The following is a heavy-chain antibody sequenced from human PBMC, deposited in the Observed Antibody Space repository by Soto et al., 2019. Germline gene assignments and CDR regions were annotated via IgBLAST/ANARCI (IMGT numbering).Heavy chain of an antibody. CDR3: ARRSGDPAWGNYYYYAMDV. D-gene: IGHD3-10*01. Sequence: GESHKISCQGSGYSFTTNWIAWVRQMPGKGLEWMGIIYPGDSDTRYSPSFQGQVTISADKSISTAYLQWSSLKASDTAMYYCARRSGDPAWGNYYYYAMDVWGQGTTVTVSS. V-gene: IGHV5-51*01. CDR2: IYPGDSDT. CDR1: GYSFTTNW. J-gene: IGHJ6*02.